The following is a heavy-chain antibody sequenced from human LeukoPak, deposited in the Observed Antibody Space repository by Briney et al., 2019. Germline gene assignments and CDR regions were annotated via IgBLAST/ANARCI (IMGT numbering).Heavy chain of an antibody. CDR2: ISAYNGNT. CDR3: ARDYYYGSGSSSPLDAFDI. V-gene: IGHV1-18*01. CDR1: GYTFTSYG. J-gene: IGHJ3*02. Sequence: ASVKVSCKASGYTFTSYGISWVRQAPGQGLEWMGWISAYNGNTNYAQKLQGRVTMTTDTSTSTAYMELRSLRSDDTAVYYCARDYYYGSGSSSPLDAFDIWGQGTMVTVSS. D-gene: IGHD3-10*01.